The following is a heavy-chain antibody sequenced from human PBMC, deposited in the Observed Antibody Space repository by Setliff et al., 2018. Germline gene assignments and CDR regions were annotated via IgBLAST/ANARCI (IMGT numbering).Heavy chain of an antibody. J-gene: IGHJ5*02. CDR3: ARHTGTAWVDWFDP. D-gene: IGHD1-1*01. Sequence: GAAVKVACTAAGYTFTSYGISWVRQAPGQGLEWMGWISAYNDNTNYAQKLHARDTLNTETSTSTAYMELRSLRSDDTAVYYCARHTGTAWVDWFDPWGQGTLVTVSS. CDR2: ISAYNDNT. V-gene: IGHV1-18*01. CDR1: GYTFTSYG.